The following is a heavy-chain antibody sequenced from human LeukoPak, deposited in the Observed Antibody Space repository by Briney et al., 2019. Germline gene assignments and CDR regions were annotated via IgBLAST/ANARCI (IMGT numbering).Heavy chain of an antibody. CDR3: ARVNRGGNPRAYDY. J-gene: IGHJ4*02. Sequence: RASETLSLTCTVSGGSISSGGYYWSWIRQHPGKGLEWIGYIYYSGSTYYNPSLKSRVAISVDTSKNQFSLKLSSVTAADTAVYYCARVNRGGNPRAYDYWGQGTLVTVSS. CDR2: IYYSGST. CDR1: GGSISSGGYY. V-gene: IGHV4-31*03. D-gene: IGHD4-23*01.